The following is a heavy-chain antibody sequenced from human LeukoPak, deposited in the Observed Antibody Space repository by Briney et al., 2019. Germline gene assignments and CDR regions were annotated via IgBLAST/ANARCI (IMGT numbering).Heavy chain of an antibody. CDR3: ARGVSGTAYGNWFDP. CDR1: GFTFSSYG. CDR2: VSSSGGST. Sequence: GGSLRLSCAASGFTFSSYGMSWVRQAPGKGLDWVSGVSSSGGSTYYADSVKGRFTISRDNSKNTLYLQMNSLRVEDTAVYFCARGVSGTAYGNWFDPWGQGTPVTVSS. J-gene: IGHJ5*02. V-gene: IGHV3-23*01. D-gene: IGHD6-19*01.